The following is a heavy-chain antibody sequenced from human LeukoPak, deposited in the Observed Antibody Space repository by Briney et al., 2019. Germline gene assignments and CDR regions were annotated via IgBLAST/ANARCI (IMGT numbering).Heavy chain of an antibody. CDR2: IRFDGGNK. CDR1: GFTFSSYA. D-gene: IGHD5-12*01. Sequence: GGSLRLSCAASGFTFSSYAMHWVRQAPGKGLEWVAFIRFDGGNKYYADSVKGRFTISRDNSKNTLYLQMNSLRAEDTAVYYCARGPSGYHNTGGQGTLVTVSS. CDR3: ARGPSGYHNT. J-gene: IGHJ4*02. V-gene: IGHV3-30*02.